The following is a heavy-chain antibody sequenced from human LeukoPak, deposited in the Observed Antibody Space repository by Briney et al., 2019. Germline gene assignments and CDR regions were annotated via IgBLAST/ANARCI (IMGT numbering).Heavy chain of an antibody. CDR2: INHSGST. Sequence: PSETLSLTCAVYGGSLSGYYWSWIRQPPGKGLEWIGEINHSGSTNYNPSLKSRLTISRDTSKNQFSLKLRSVTAADTAVFYCARGPDFYDSRGYYPIWGQGTLVTVSS. J-gene: IGHJ4*02. V-gene: IGHV4-34*01. D-gene: IGHD3-22*01. CDR3: ARGPDFYDSRGYYPI. CDR1: GGSLSGYY.